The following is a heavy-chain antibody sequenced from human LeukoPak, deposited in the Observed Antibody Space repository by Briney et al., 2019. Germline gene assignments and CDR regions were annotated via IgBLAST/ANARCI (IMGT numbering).Heavy chain of an antibody. D-gene: IGHD6-13*01. V-gene: IGHV3-30*18. Sequence: PGGSLRLSCAASGFTFSSYGMHWVRQAPGKGLEWVAVISYDGSNKYYADSVKGRFTISRDNSKNTLYLQMNSLRAEDTAVYYCAKDRPIAAAGRTMFSYWGQGTLVTVSS. CDR1: GFTFSSYG. J-gene: IGHJ4*02. CDR3: AKDRPIAAAGRTMFSY. CDR2: ISYDGSNK.